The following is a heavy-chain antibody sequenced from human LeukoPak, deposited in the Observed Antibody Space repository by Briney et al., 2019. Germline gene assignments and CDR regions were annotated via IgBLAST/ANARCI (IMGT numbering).Heavy chain of an antibody. Sequence: GGSLRLALAAAGFTFSSYGMHWVRQAPGKGLGREAGISYDGSNKYYADSVKGRFTISRDNSKNTLYLQMNSLRAEDTAVYHCAKGPYGDPVEWGYFDYWGQATLVTVSS. J-gene: IGHJ4*02. D-gene: IGHD4-17*01. CDR1: GFTFSSYG. CDR2: ISYDGSNK. V-gene: IGHV3-30*18. CDR3: AKGPYGDPVEWGYFDY.